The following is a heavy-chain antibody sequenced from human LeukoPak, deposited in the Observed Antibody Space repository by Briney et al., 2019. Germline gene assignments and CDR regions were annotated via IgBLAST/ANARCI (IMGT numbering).Heavy chain of an antibody. Sequence: PSETLSLTCAVYGGSFSGYYWSWIRQPPGKGLEWIGEINHSGSTNYNPSLKSRVTISVDTSKNQLSLKLSSVTAADTAIYFCARGPRIAARLWFDPWGQGTLVTVSS. D-gene: IGHD6-6*01. V-gene: IGHV4-34*01. CDR2: INHSGST. J-gene: IGHJ5*02. CDR1: GGSFSGYY. CDR3: ARGPRIAARLWFDP.